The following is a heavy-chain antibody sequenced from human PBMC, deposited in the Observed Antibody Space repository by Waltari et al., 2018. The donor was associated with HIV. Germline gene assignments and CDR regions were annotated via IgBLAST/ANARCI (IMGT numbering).Heavy chain of an antibody. CDR3: ARGCSPSFVVVPAAVMGWFDP. Sequence: QVQLQQWGAGLLKPSETLSLTCAVYGGSFRGYYWSWIRQPPGKGLEWIGEINHSGSTNYNPSLKSRVTISVDTSKNQFSLKLSSVTAADTAVYYCARGCSPSFVVVPAAVMGWFDPWGQGTLVTVSS. CDR2: INHSGST. D-gene: IGHD2-2*01. J-gene: IGHJ5*02. V-gene: IGHV4-34*01. CDR1: GGSFRGYY.